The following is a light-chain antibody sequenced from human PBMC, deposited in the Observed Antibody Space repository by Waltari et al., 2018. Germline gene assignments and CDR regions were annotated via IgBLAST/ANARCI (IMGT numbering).Light chain of an antibody. J-gene: IGKJ4*01. CDR2: TAS. V-gene: IGKV1-39*01. Sequence: DIQMTQSPSSLSVSRGDRVTISCGASETSRNYLNLFQQKPEKAPKLLINTASSLQSAVPLRFSGSGSGTDFSLTISSLQPADFATYYCQQTYIIPLTFGGRAKVEMK. CDR1: ETSRNY. CDR3: QQTYIIPLT.